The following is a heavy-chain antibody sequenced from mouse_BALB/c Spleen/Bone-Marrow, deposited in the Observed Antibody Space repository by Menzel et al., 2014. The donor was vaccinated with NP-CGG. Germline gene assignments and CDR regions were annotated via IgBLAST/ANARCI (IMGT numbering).Heavy chain of an antibody. CDR3: ARSDGYSWFAY. CDR1: GYTFTDYN. CDR2: INPNNGGT. V-gene: IGHV1-18*01. Sequence: EVKLVESGPELVKPGASVKIPCKASGYTFTDYNMAWVKQSHGKSLEWIGDINPNNGGTIYNQKFKGKATLTVDKSSSTAYMELRSLTSEDTAVYYCARSDGYSWFAYWGQGTLVTVSA. D-gene: IGHD2-3*01. J-gene: IGHJ3*01.